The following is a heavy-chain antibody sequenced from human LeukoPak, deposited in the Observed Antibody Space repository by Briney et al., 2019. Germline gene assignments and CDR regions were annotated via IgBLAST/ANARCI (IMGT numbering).Heavy chain of an antibody. CDR3: ARVSYGYGYYFDY. V-gene: IGHV4-34*01. D-gene: IGHD5-18*01. CDR1: GGSFSGYY. J-gene: IGHJ4*02. Sequence: PSETLSLTCAVYGGSFSGYYWSWIRQPPGKGLEWIGEINHSGITNYNPSLKSRVTISVDTSKNQFSLKLSSVTAADTAVYYCARVSYGYGYYFDYWGQGTLVTVSS. CDR2: INHSGIT.